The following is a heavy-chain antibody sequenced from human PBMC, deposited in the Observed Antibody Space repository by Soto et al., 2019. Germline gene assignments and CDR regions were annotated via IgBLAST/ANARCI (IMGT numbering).Heavy chain of an antibody. CDR1: GFTFSSYG. CDR3: AKIRPRSTIYYYYSMDV. Sequence: WGSLRLACAASGFTFSSYGMHWVRQAPGKGLDWVAVISYEGGNKYYADSVKGLFTISRDNSKNTLFLQMNSLRAEDTAVYYCAKIRPRSTIYYYYSMDVWGQGPTVTVSS. J-gene: IGHJ6*02. CDR2: ISYEGGNK. D-gene: IGHD3-16*01. V-gene: IGHV3-30*18.